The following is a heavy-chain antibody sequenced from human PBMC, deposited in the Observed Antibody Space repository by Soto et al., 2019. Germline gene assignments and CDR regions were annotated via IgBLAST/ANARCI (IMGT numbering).Heavy chain of an antibody. CDR2: IYYSGNT. J-gene: IGHJ4*02. D-gene: IGHD3-10*01. CDR1: GGSISRSSYF. V-gene: IGHV4-39*01. CDR3: ATLWFGEGDY. Sequence: QLQLQESGPGLVKPSETLSLTCTVSGGSISRSSYFWGWIRQPPGKGLEWIGSIYYSGNTYYNASLRGXVXIXXDTSKTQFSLKLSSVTAADTAVYYCATLWFGEGDYWGQGTLVTVSS.